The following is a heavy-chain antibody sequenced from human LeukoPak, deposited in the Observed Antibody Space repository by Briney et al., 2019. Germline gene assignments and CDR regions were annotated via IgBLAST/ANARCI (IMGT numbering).Heavy chain of an antibody. CDR3: AREKHYDYG. V-gene: IGHV3-21*01. CDR1: GFTFSTYS. CDR2: ISSSSNYI. D-gene: IGHD3-16*01. J-gene: IGHJ4*02. Sequence: PGGPLSLSCAASGFTFSTYSMTWVRQAPGKGLEWVSSISSSSNYIYYADSVKGRFTISRDNAKNSLYLQMNSLRAEDTAVYYCAREKHYDYGWGQGTLVTVSS.